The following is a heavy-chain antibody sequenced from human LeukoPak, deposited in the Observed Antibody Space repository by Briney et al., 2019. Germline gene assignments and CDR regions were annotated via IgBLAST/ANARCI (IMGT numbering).Heavy chain of an antibody. J-gene: IGHJ4*02. CDR2: ILSKAGGETT. V-gene: IGHV3-15*01. Sequence: GGSLRLSCAASGSTFTTAWMTWVRQAPGKGLEWVGRILSKAGGETTDYAAPVKGTFTISRDDSKSLVFLQMNSLKTEDTAVYYCTVHLTASSLGHWGQGTLVTVSS. D-gene: IGHD2-21*02. CDR3: TVHLTASSLGH. CDR1: GSTFTTAW.